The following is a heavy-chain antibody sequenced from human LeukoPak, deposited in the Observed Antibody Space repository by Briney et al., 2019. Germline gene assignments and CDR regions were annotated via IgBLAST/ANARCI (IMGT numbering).Heavy chain of an antibody. V-gene: IGHV3-21*01. CDR1: GFTFSTCS. CDR2: ISGSSYHI. J-gene: IGHJ4*02. Sequence: GGSLRLSCAASGFTFSTCSMKWVRQAPGKALEWVSSISGSSYHIYYADSVKGRFTISRDDANNLLYLQMNSLRAEDTAVYYCASGTIVGARGADNWGQGTLVTVSS. CDR3: ASGTIVGARGADN. D-gene: IGHD1-26*01.